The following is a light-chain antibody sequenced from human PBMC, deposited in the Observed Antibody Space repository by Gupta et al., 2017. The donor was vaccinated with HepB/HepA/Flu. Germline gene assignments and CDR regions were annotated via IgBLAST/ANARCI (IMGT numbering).Light chain of an antibody. Sequence: DIVMTQSPLSLSVTPGEPASISCRSSQSLLHRNGHNYLDWYLQKPGQSPQLLIYLGSNRASGVPDRFSGSGSGTDFTLKISRVEAEEVGVYYCMQALQVPPWTFGQGTKVEIK. J-gene: IGKJ1*01. CDR2: LGS. V-gene: IGKV2-28*01. CDR3: MQALQVPPWT. CDR1: QSLLHRNGHNY.